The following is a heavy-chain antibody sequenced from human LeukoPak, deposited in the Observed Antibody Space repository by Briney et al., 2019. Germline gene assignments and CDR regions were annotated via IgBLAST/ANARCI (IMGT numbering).Heavy chain of an antibody. CDR2: IYYSGST. CDR3: ASLGYSIKPYYMDV. CDR1: GGSISSYY. V-gene: IGHV4-59*01. D-gene: IGHD6-13*01. Sequence: SETLSLTCTVSGGSISSYYWSWIRQPPGKGLEWIGDIYYSGSTNYNPSLKSRVTISVDTSKNQFSRNLSSVTAADTAVYYCASLGYSIKPYYMDVWGEGTTVTVSS. J-gene: IGHJ6*03.